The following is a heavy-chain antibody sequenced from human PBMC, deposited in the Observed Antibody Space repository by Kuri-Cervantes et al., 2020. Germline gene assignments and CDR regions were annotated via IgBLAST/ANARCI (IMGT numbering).Heavy chain of an antibody. Sequence: SCVPSGFTFSNAWMSWVRQAPGKGLEWVGRIKSKRDGGTTDYAAPVKGRFTISRDDSKNTLYLQMNSLKTEDTAVYYCATDYYYDTSGTYDYWGQGTLVTVSS. CDR1: GFTFSNAW. CDR3: ATDYYYDTSGTYDY. D-gene: IGHD3-22*01. J-gene: IGHJ4*02. CDR2: IKSKRDGGTT. V-gene: IGHV3-15*01.